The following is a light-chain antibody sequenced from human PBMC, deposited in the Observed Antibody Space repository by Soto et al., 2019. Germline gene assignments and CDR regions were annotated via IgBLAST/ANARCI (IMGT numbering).Light chain of an antibody. Sequence: DIQMTQSPSSLSASIGDRVTIICRASEGINNYLAWFQQKPGKAPKSLIYGATYLQSGVPSRFSGSEFGTEFSFTISSLQPEDIATYYCQQYQRYPPSFGGGTKVEIK. CDR2: GAT. CDR1: EGINNY. J-gene: IGKJ4*01. CDR3: QQYQRYPPS. V-gene: IGKV1-16*01.